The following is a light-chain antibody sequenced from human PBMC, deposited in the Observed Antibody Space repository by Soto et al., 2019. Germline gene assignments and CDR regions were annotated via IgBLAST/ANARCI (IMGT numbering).Light chain of an antibody. V-gene: IGLV2-23*02. CDR3: CSYAGSATYVV. CDR1: SSDVGSYSL. J-gene: IGLJ2*01. Sequence: QSALTQPASVSGSPGQSITISCTGTSSDVGSYSLVSWYQQHPVKAPKLMIYEVTKRPSGVSNRFSGSKSGNTASLTISGLQTEDEADYYCCSYAGSATYVVFGGGTKLTVL. CDR2: EVT.